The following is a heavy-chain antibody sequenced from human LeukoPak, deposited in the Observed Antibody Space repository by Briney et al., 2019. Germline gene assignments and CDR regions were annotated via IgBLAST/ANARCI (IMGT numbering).Heavy chain of an antibody. CDR2: ISSSSSYI. CDR1: GFTFSSYS. Sequence: GGSLRLSCAASGFTFSSYSMNWVRQAPGKGLEWVSSISSSSSYIYYADSVKGRFTISRDNAKNSLYLQMNSLRAEDTAAYYCARVGGSGYCSSTSCYTDYWGQGTLVTVSS. V-gene: IGHV3-21*01. CDR3: ARVGGSGYCSSTSCYTDY. J-gene: IGHJ4*02. D-gene: IGHD2-2*02.